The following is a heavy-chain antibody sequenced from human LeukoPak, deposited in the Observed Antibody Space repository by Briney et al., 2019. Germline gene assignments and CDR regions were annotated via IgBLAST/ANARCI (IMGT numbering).Heavy chain of an antibody. CDR1: GFTFDEYS. CDR3: GKDIQHYDLWSGYEY. V-gene: IGHV3-43*01. CDR2: ISWDGGRT. D-gene: IGHD3-3*01. Sequence: PGGSLRLSCAASGFTFDEYSMQWVRHAPGKGLEWVSVISWDGGRTYYADSVKGRFTISRDNSKKSLYLQVNSLRTEDTAFYYCGKDIQHYDLWSGYEYRGQGTLVTVSS. J-gene: IGHJ4*02.